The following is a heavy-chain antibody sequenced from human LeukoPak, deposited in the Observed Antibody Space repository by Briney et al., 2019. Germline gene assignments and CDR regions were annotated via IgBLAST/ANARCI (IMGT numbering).Heavy chain of an antibody. J-gene: IGHJ4*02. CDR3: ARGGTYYPCIDY. Sequence: ASVKVSCEASGYTFTTSYISWVRQAPGQGLEWMGWVSAYNGKTSYAQKFQGRVTMTTDSSTNTAYMDLTSLRSDDTAVYYCARGGTYYPCIDYWGQGTQVTVSS. CDR2: VSAYNGKT. V-gene: IGHV1-18*01. CDR1: GYTFTTSY. D-gene: IGHD1-26*01.